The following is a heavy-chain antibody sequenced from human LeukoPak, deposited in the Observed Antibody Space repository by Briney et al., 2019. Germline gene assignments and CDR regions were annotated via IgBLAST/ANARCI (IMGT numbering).Heavy chain of an antibody. Sequence: GGSLRLSCEASGFTFSNVWMNWVRQAPGKGLEWIGRIKRKSDGGATEYAASVTGRFTISRDDSKNTVYLQMNSLITEDSALYYCVTRVTSTGGYSGQGALVTVSS. D-gene: IGHD3-16*01. V-gene: IGHV3-15*01. CDR1: GFTFSNVW. CDR3: VTRVTSTGGY. J-gene: IGHJ4*02. CDR2: IKRKSDGGAT.